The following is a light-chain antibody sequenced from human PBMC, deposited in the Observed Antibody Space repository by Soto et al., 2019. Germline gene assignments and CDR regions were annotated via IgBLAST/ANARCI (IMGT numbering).Light chain of an antibody. J-gene: IGKJ2*01. CDR1: QNVRGNF. CDR2: DSS. CDR3: QQTFHSPRT. V-gene: IGKV3-20*01. Sequence: EIVLSQSPGTLSLSPGETASLSCRASQNVRGNFLAWYQQRRGQPPRLLIYDSSRRASGIPARFTGSGSGTAFTLTISRVEPEDSAVYYCQQTFHSPRTFGQGTRLEI.